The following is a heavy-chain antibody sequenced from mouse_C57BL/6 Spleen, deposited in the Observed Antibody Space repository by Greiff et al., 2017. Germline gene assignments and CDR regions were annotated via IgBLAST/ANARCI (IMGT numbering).Heavy chain of an antibody. J-gene: IGHJ2*01. D-gene: IGHD2-3*01. CDR2: IYPRSGNT. CDR3: AREVYDGYYVDS. CDR1: GYTFTSYG. Sequence: VQLQQSGAELARPGASVKLSCKASGYTFTSYGISWVKQRTGQGLEWIGEIYPRSGNTYYNEKFKGKATLTADKSSSTAYMELRSLTSEDSAVYICAREVYDGYYVDSWGQGTTLTGSS. V-gene: IGHV1-81*01.